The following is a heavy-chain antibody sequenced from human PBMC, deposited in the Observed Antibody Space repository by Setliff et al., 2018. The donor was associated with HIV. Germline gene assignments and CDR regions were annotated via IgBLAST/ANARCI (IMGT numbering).Heavy chain of an antibody. D-gene: IGHD6-19*01. V-gene: IGHV1-18*01. CDR3: ARVQRHSGWYEGNYFDY. CDR1: GYTFTSYG. CDR2: ISAYNGNT. Sequence: ASVKVSCKASGYTFTSYGISWVQQAPGQGLEGMGWISAYNGNTNYAQKLQGRVTMTTDTSASTAYMELSSLRSEDTAVYYCARVQRHSGWYEGNYFDYWGQGTLVTVSS. J-gene: IGHJ4*02.